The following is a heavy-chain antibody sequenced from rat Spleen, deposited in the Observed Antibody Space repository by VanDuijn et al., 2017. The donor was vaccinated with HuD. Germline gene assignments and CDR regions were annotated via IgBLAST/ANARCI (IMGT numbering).Heavy chain of an antibody. J-gene: IGHJ4*01. Sequence: EVQLVESGGGLVQPGRSLKLSCAASGFTFGSFAMAWVRQAPKKGLEWVATITSGGSNTYYPDSVKGRFTISRDNAKSSLYLQMDSLRSADTATYYCTTDRPGALMEAWGQGASVTVSS. D-gene: IGHD5-1*01. CDR2: ITSGGSNT. V-gene: IGHV5-27*01. CDR3: TTDRPGALMEA. CDR1: GFTFGSFA.